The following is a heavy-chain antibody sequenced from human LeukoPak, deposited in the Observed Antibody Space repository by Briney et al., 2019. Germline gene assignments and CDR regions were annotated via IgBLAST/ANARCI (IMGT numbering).Heavy chain of an antibody. CDR2: VSGSGGST. CDR1: GFTFSSYA. V-gene: IGHV3-23*01. Sequence: GGSLRLSCAASGFTFSSYAMTWVRQTPGKGLEWVSAVSGSGGSTYYADSVKGRFTISRDNSKNTLYLQMNSLRAEDTAVYYCAKDRGAPARIMITFGGVTDDYWGQGTLVTVSS. J-gene: IGHJ4*02. CDR3: AKDRGAPARIMITFGGVTDDY. D-gene: IGHD3-16*01.